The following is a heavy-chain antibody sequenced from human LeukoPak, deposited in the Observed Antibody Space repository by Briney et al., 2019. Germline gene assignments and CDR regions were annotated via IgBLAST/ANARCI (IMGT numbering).Heavy chain of an antibody. CDR2: ISISSSYI. Sequence: GGSLRLSCAASGFTFSGYTMNWVRQAPGKGLEWLSSISISSSYIYYADSVKGRFTISRDNAKKSLYLQMNSLRAEDTAVYYCARHGGYCSGGGCSGDAFNIWGQGTMVTVSS. J-gene: IGHJ3*02. V-gene: IGHV3-21*01. CDR1: GFTFSGYT. CDR3: ARHGGYCSGGGCSGDAFNI. D-gene: IGHD2-15*01.